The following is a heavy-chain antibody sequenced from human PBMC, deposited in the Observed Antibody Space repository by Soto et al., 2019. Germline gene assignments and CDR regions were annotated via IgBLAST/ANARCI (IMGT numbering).Heavy chain of an antibody. D-gene: IGHD1-1*01. V-gene: IGHV4-59*01. Sequence: SETLSLTCTVSGGSISSYYWSWIRQPPGKGLEWIGYIYYSGSTNYNPSLKSRVTISVDASKNQFSLKLSSVTAADTAVYYCVRVTQHYNHFLDYCGQGSLVTVAS. CDR2: IYYSGST. CDR1: GGSISSYY. CDR3: VRVTQHYNHFLDY. J-gene: IGHJ4*02.